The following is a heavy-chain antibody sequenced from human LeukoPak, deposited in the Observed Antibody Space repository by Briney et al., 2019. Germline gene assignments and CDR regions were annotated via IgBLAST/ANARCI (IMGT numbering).Heavy chain of an antibody. CDR2: IWYDGSNK. CDR1: GLTFSSYG. Sequence: GRSLRLSCAASGLTFSSYGMHWVRQAPGKGLEWVAVIWYDGSNKYYADSVKGRFTISRDNSKNTLYLRMNSLRAEDTAVYYCAREKPGIAVAGTGDSFDPWGQGTLVTVSS. J-gene: IGHJ5*02. D-gene: IGHD6-19*01. V-gene: IGHV3-33*01. CDR3: AREKPGIAVAGTGDSFDP.